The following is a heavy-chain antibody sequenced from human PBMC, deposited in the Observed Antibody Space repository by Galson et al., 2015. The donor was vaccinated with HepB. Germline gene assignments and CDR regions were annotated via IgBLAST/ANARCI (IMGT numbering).Heavy chain of an antibody. CDR3: ARESGELGFSLVDV. CDR1: GYTFTSYY. D-gene: IGHD7-27*01. V-gene: IGHV1-8*02. CDR2: MNPNSGNA. Sequence: SVKVSCKASGYTFTSYYMHWVRQATGQGLEWMGWMNPNSGNAGYAQKFQGRVTMTRNTSISTAYMELSSLRSEDTAVYYCARESGELGFSLVDVWGQGTTVTVSS. J-gene: IGHJ6*02.